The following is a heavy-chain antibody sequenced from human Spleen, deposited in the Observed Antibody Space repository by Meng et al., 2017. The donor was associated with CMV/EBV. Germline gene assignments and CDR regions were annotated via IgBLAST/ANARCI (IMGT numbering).Heavy chain of an antibody. CDR2: ISGSGGST. CDR3: AKDQGRITMVRGVIGAFDI. CDR1: GFTVSSDY. Sequence: GESLKISCAASGFTVSSDYMAWVRQAPGKGLEWVSAISGSGGSTYYADSVKGRFTISRDNSKNTLYLQMNSLRAEDTAVYYCAKDQGRITMVRGVIGAFDIWGQGTMVTVSS. J-gene: IGHJ3*02. D-gene: IGHD3-10*01. V-gene: IGHV3-23*01.